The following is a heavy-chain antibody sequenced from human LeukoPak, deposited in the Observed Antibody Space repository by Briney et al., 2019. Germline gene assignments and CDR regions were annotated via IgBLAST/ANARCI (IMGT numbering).Heavy chain of an antibody. D-gene: IGHD6-6*01. CDR1: GFTVSSNY. CDR2: IYSGGNT. V-gene: IGHV3-53*01. CDR3: AKTLGGSSED. Sequence: GGSLRLSCAASGFTVSSNYMSWVRQAPGKGLEWVSVIYSGGNTYYADSVKGRFTISRDNSKNTVYLQINSLRAEDTAVYYCAKTLGGSSEDWGQGTLVTVSS. J-gene: IGHJ4*02.